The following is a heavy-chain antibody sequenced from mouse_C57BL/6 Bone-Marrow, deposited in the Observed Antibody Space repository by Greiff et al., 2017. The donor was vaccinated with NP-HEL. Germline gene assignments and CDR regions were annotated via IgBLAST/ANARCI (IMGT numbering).Heavy chain of an antibody. CDR2: IYPGSGST. Sequence: VQLQQPGAELVKPGASVKMSCKASGYTFTSYWITRVKQRPGQGLEWIGDIYPGSGSTNYNEKFKSKATLTVDTSSSTAYMQLSILTSEDSAVYYCARSDDGYYFYFDYWCQGTTLTVSS. CDR1: GYTFTSYW. D-gene: IGHD2-3*01. J-gene: IGHJ2*01. V-gene: IGHV1-55*01. CDR3: ARSDDGYYFYFDY.